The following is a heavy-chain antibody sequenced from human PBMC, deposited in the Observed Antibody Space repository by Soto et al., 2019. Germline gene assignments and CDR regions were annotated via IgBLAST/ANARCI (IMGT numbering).Heavy chain of an antibody. V-gene: IGHV3-23*01. CDR1: GFSFSDYA. D-gene: IGHD3-22*01. CDR3: AREVLGYYDSSGYYDY. CDR2: ISESGGST. Sequence: GGSLRLSCAASGFSFSDYAMSWVRQAPGKGLEWVSVISESGGSTHYADSVRGRFTVSRDNSKNSLYLQMNSLRAEDTAVYYCAREVLGYYDSSGYYDYWGQGTLVTVS. J-gene: IGHJ4*02.